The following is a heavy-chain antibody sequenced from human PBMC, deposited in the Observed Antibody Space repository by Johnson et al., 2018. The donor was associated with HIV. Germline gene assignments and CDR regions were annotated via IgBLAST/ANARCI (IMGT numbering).Heavy chain of an antibody. CDR1: GFTFSSYA. V-gene: IGHV3-30*14. J-gene: IGHJ3*02. CDR3: ARGLVGWASTVASYAFDI. CDR2: LSYDGSNK. Sequence: QVQLVESGGDVVQPGRSLRLSCTASGFTFSSYALHWVRQAPGKGLAWVAVLSYDGSNKFYADSVKGRFTISRDNSKNTLYLQMNSLRAEDTAVYYCARGLVGWASTVASYAFDIWGQGTMVTVSS. D-gene: IGHD6-19*01.